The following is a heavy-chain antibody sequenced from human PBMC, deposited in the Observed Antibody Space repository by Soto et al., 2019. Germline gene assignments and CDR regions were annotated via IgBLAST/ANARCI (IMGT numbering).Heavy chain of an antibody. V-gene: IGHV3-23*01. D-gene: IGHD2-2*01. CDR2: ISGSGGST. Sequence: GGSLRLSCAASGFTFSSYAMSWVRQAPGRGLEWVSAISGSGGSTYYADSVKGRFTISRDNSKNTLYLQMNSLRAEDTAVYYCATRRNCSSTSCVFDNWGQGTQATVSS. J-gene: IGHJ4*02. CDR1: GFTFSSYA. CDR3: ATRRNCSSTSCVFDN.